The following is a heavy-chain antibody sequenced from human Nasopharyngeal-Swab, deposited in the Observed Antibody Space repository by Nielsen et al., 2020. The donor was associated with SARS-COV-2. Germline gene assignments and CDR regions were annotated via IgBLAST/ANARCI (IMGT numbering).Heavy chain of an antibody. CDR2: IGTAGDT. CDR3: ARATVSDYYYYYMDV. Sequence: GGSLRLSCAAPGFTFSSYDMHWVRQATGKGLEWVSAIGTAGDTYYPGSVKGRFTISRENAKNSLYLQMNSLRAGDTAVYYCARATVSDYYYYYMDVWGKGTTVTVSS. V-gene: IGHV3-13*01. J-gene: IGHJ6*03. D-gene: IGHD6-19*01. CDR1: GFTFSSYD.